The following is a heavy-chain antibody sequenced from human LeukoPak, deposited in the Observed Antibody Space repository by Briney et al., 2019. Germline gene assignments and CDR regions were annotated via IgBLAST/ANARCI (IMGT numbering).Heavy chain of an antibody. CDR2: IYHSGST. CDR1: GYSISSGYY. D-gene: IGHD1-14*01. CDR3: ASVITAPYYFDY. J-gene: IGHJ4*02. Sequence: PSETLSLTCTVSGYSISSGYYWGWIRQPPGKGLEWIGSIYHSGSTYYNPSLKSRVTISVDTSKNQFSLKLSSVTAADTAVYYCASVITAPYYFDYWGQGTLVTVSS. V-gene: IGHV4-38-2*02.